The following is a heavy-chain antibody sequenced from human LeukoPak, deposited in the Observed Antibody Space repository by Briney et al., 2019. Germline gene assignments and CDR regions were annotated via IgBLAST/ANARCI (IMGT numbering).Heavy chain of an antibody. V-gene: IGHV3-15*01. D-gene: IGHD3-10*01. CDR3: TTVQLVSDY. CDR2: IKSKTDGGTT. J-gene: IGHJ4*02. Sequence: EWVGRIKSKTDGGTTDYAAPVKGRFTISRDDSKNTLYLQMNSLKTEDTAVYYCTTVQLVSDYWGQGTLVTVSS.